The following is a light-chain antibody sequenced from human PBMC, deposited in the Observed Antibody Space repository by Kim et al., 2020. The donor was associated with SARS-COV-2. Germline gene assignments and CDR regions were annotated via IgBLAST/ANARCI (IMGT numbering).Light chain of an antibody. Sequence: SLFPGERATRSCRASQTVNTYLAWYQQKPGQAPRLLIYEKSKRATGIPARFSGSGSGTDFTLTISSLEPEDFAIYYCKQRDDCGAFGGGTKVDIK. CDR3: KQRDDCGA. J-gene: IGKJ4*01. CDR1: QTVNTY. CDR2: EKS. V-gene: IGKV3-11*01.